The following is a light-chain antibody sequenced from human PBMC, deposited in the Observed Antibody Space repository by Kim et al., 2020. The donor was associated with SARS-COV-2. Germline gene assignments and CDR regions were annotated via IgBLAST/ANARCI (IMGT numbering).Light chain of an antibody. CDR3: QQSYSTPGT. V-gene: IGKV1-39*01. CDR1: QSISSH. CDR2: AAS. J-gene: IGKJ1*01. Sequence: DIQMTQSPSSLSASVGDRVTITCRASQSISSHLNWYQQKPGKAPNLLIYAASSLQSGVPSRFSGSGSGTDFTLTISSLQPEDFATYYCQQSYSTPGTFRQGTKVDIK.